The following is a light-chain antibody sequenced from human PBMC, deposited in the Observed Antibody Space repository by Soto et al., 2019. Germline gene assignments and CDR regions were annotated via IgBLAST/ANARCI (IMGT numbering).Light chain of an antibody. V-gene: IGLV2-14*01. CDR3: SSYTRTTLVV. CDR1: SSDVGGYNY. CDR2: EVS. Sequence: QSVLTQPASVSGSPGQSITISCTGSSSDVGGYNYVSWYQQHPGKAPKLMIYEVSNRPSGVSNRFSGSKSGNTASLPISGLQAEDEADYYCSSYTRTTLVVFGGGTKLTVL. J-gene: IGLJ2*01.